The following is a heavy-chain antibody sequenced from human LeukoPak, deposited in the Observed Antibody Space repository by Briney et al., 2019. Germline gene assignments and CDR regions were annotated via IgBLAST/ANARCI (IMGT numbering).Heavy chain of an antibody. D-gene: IGHD3-10*01. J-gene: IGHJ4*02. V-gene: IGHV1-46*01. CDR2: INPSGGST. CDR3: ARGSVGESEISDY. Sequence: ASVKVSCTASGYTFTSYYMHWVRQAPGQGLEWMGIINPSGGSTSYAQKFQGRITMTRDTPTSTVYMELNSLRSDDTAVYYCARGSVGESEISDYWGQGTLVTVSS. CDR1: GYTFTSYY.